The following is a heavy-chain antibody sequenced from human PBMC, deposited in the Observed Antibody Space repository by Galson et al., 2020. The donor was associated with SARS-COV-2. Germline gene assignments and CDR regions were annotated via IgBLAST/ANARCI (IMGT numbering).Heavy chain of an antibody. CDR1: RYSIRIGYY. J-gene: IGHJ3*01. V-gene: IGHV4-38-2*01. CDR2: IYHNGRT. Sequence: SETLSLTCAVSRYSIRIGYYWGWIRQAPGKGLEWIGDIYHNGRTFYNPSLKSRLSLSVDTSNNQFALKLTSVTAIDTAVYYCVRRGSLMGAGIDVWGQGTMVTVSS. CDR3: VRRGSLMGAGIDV. D-gene: IGHD1-26*01.